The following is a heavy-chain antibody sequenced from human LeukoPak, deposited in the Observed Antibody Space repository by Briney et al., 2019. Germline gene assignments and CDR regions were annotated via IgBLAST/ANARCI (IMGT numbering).Heavy chain of an antibody. CDR2: ISAYNGNT. CDR3: ARAVYSSSSHYYYYYYMDV. V-gene: IGHV1-18*01. J-gene: IGHJ6*03. D-gene: IGHD6-13*01. CDR1: GYTFTSYG. Sequence: ASVKVSCKASGYTFTSYGISWVRQAPGQGLEWMGWISAYNGNTNYAQKLQGRVTMTTDTSTSTAYMELRSLRSDDTAVYYCARAVYSSSSHYYYYYYMDVWGKGTTVTVSS.